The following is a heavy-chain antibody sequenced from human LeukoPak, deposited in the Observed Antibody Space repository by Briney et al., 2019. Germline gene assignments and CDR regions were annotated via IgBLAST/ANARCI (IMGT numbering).Heavy chain of an antibody. CDR1: GFTFSSYA. CDR2: ISYDGSNK. CDR3: ARVHCSGGSCYGGYYYYYGMDV. Sequence: PGGSLRLSCAASGFTFSSYAMHRVRQAPGKGLEWVAVISYDGSNKYYADSVKGRFTISRDNSKNTLYLQMNSLRAEDTAVYYCARVHCSGGSCYGGYYYYYGMDVWGQGTTVTVSS. D-gene: IGHD2-15*01. V-gene: IGHV3-30-3*01. J-gene: IGHJ6*02.